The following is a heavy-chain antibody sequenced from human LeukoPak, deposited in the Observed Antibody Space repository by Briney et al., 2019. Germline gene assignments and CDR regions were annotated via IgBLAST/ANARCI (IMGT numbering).Heavy chain of an antibody. J-gene: IGHJ6*03. V-gene: IGHV3-48*03. Sequence: GGSLRLSCAASGFTFSSYAMNWVRQAPGKGLEWVSYISSSGTTIYYADSVKGRFTISRDNAKNSLYLQMNSLRAEDTAVYYCARDPQDYYYMDVWGKGTTVTVSS. CDR2: ISSSGTTI. CDR3: ARDPQDYYYMDV. CDR1: GFTFSSYA.